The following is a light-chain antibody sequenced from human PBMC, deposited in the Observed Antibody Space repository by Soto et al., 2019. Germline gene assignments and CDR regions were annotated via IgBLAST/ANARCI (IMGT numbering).Light chain of an antibody. Sequence: DIVMTQSPDSLAVSLGERATINCKSSQSVLYSSNNKNYLAWYQQKPGQPPKLLIYWASTRESGVPDRCSGSGSETDFALTISSLQAEEVAVNYCQQYYSTPRTFGQGTKLEIK. V-gene: IGKV4-1*01. CDR2: WAS. J-gene: IGKJ2*01. CDR1: QSVLYSSNNKNY. CDR3: QQYYSTPRT.